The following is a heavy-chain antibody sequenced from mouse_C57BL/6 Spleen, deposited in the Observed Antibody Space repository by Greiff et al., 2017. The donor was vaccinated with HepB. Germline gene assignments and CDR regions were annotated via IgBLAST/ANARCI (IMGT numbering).Heavy chain of an antibody. D-gene: IGHD2-1*01. CDR1: GYTFTSYW. CDR3: ARKGGNYYAMDY. V-gene: IGHV1-69*01. Sequence: QVQLQQPGAELVMPGASVKLSCKASGYTFTSYWMHWVKQRPGQGLEWIGEIDPSDSYTNYNQKFKGKSPLTVDKSSSAAYVPLRSLTSEDSAVYYCARKGGNYYAMDYWGQGTSVTVSS. J-gene: IGHJ4*01. CDR2: IDPSDSYT.